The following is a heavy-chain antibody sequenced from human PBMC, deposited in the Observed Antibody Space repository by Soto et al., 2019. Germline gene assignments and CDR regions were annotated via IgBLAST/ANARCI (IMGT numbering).Heavy chain of an antibody. J-gene: IGHJ5*02. V-gene: IGHV1-18*01. D-gene: IGHD2-2*01. CDR3: ARTYGNSLYSP. CDR2: ISTYNGNT. Sequence: ASVKVSCKASGYTFTSYGITWVRQAPGQGLEWMGWISTYNGNTNYAQNLQGRVTMTTDTSTNTAYMELRSLRSDDTAVYCCARTYGNSLYSPWGQASLDTFSS. CDR1: GYTFTSYG.